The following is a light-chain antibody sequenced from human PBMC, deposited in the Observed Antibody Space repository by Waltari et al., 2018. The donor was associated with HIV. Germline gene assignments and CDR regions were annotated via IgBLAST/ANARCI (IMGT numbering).Light chain of an antibody. CDR2: DVT. J-gene: IGLJ3*02. V-gene: IGLV2-14*03. CDR3: SSYTASSTLV. Sequence: QSALTQPASVSGSPGQSITISCTGTSGDVGGYNYVSWYQQHPGKVPKLIIYDVTKRPSGVSNRFSGSKSGNTASLTISGLQAEDEADYYCSSYTASSTLVFGGGTKLTVL. CDR1: SGDVGGYNY.